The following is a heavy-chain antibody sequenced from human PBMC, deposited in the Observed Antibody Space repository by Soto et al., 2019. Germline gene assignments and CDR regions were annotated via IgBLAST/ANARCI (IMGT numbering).Heavy chain of an antibody. CDR2: ISSNGGTT. V-gene: IGHV3-64*01. Sequence: EVQLAESGGGMVQPGGSLRLSCVASGFTFSSYDMHWVRQAPGKGLEYVLSISSNGGTTYYGNSVKGRFTISRDNSKNTLYLQMGSLRAEDMAVYYCVRRASGNYDYWGQGTLVTVSS. CDR3: VRRASGNYDY. J-gene: IGHJ4*02. CDR1: GFTFSSYD. D-gene: IGHD1-7*01.